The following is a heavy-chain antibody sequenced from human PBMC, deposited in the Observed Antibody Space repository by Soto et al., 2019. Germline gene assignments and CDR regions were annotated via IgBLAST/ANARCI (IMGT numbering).Heavy chain of an antibody. CDR2: IYYSGST. CDR1: GGSISSYY. D-gene: IGHD2-2*01. J-gene: IGHJ6*03. Sequence: SETLSLTCTVSGGSISSYYWSWIRQPPGKGLEWIGYIYYSGSTNYNPSLKSRVTISVDTSKNQFSLKLSSVTAADTAVYYCARRVKGYCSSTCCFEAYYYYMDVWGKGTTVTVSS. V-gene: IGHV4-59*08. CDR3: ARRVKGYCSSTCCFEAYYYYMDV.